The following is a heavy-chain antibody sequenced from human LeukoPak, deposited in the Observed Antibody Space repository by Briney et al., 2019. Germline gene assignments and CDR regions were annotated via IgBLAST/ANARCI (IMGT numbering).Heavy chain of an antibody. Sequence: SVKVSCKASGFTSTNFAVQWVRQARGQRLEWIGWIIVGSGATKCAQDFQERVTITRDLSTSTLYMELRGLTSEDTAVYYCAADLSNPRMGASYLDSWGQGTLVTVSS. D-gene: IGHD3-16*01. CDR3: AADLSNPRMGASYLDS. CDR1: GFTSTNFA. CDR2: IIVGSGAT. V-gene: IGHV1-58*01. J-gene: IGHJ4*02.